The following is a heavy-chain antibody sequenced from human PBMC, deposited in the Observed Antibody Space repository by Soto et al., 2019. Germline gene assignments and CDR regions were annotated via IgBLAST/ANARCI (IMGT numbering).Heavy chain of an antibody. Sequence: GGSLRLSCAASGFTFSSYGMHWVRQAPGKGLEWVAVISYDGSNKYYADSVKGRFTISRDNSKNTLYLQMNSLRAEDTAVYYCAKDYGALRWELPGYWGQGTLVTVSS. V-gene: IGHV3-30*18. CDR2: ISYDGSNK. J-gene: IGHJ4*02. D-gene: IGHD1-26*01. CDR3: AKDYGALRWELPGY. CDR1: GFTFSSYG.